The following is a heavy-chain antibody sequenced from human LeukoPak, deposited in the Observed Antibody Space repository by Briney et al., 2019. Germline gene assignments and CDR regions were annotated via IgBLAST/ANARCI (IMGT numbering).Heavy chain of an antibody. D-gene: IGHD6-13*01. J-gene: IGHJ4*02. CDR3: AKDRGDSSSWNLFDY. V-gene: IGHV3-23*01. CDR2: ISGSGGNT. CDR1: GFTFSSYA. Sequence: GGSLRLSCAASGFTFSSYAMNWVRQAPGKGLEWVSVISGSGGNTYNADSVKGRFTISRDNSKNTLYLQMNSLRAEDTAVYYCAKDRGDSSSWNLFDYWGQGTLVTVSS.